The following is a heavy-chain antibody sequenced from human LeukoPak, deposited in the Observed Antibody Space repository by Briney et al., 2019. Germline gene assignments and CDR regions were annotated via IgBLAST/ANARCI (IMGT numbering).Heavy chain of an antibody. V-gene: IGHV3-30*02. J-gene: IGHJ4*02. CDR1: GFNFRGSS. CDR3: AKESSFDIVVVPAASPSDY. Sequence: GGSLRLSCTVSGFNFRGSSMTWVRQAPGKGLEWVAFIRNNGNTEYNTDFVKGRFTISRDNSKNTLYLQMNSLRAEDTAVYYCAKESSFDIVVVPAASPSDYWGQGTLVTVSS. D-gene: IGHD2-2*01. CDR2: IRNNGNTE.